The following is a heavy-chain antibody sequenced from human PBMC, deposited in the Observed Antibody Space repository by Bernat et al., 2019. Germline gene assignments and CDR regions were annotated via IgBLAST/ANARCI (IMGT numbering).Heavy chain of an antibody. Sequence: EVQLLESGGGLVQPGGSLRLSCAASGFTFSSYAMSWVRQAPGKGLEWVSAISGSGGSTYYAASVKGRFTISRDNSKNPLYLQMNSLRAEDTAVYYCAKDLARYSSSSYAFDIWGQGTMVTVSS. CDR1: GFTFSSYA. V-gene: IGHV3-23*01. J-gene: IGHJ3*02. CDR2: ISGSGGST. D-gene: IGHD6-6*01. CDR3: AKDLARYSSSSYAFDI.